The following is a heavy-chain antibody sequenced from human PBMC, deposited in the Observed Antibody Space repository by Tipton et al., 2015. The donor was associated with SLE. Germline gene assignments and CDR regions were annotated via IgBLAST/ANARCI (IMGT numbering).Heavy chain of an antibody. CDR3: ARTGEWYYFDY. V-gene: IGHV4-31*03. J-gene: IGHJ4*02. Sequence: TLSLTCTVSGGSISSGGFYWSWIRQNPGKGLEWIGYIYYSGSTSYNPSLRSRVTISVDTSKNQFSLKLSSVTAADTAVYYCARTGEWYYFDYWGQGTLVTVSS. CDR1: GGSISSGGFY. D-gene: IGHD3-3*01. CDR2: IYYSGST.